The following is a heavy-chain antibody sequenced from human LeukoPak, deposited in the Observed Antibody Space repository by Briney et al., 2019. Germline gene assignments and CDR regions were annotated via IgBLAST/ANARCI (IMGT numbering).Heavy chain of an antibody. Sequence: SETLSLTCTVSGGSISSYYWSWIRQPPGKGLEWIGYIYYSGSTNYNPSLKSRVTMSVDTSKNQFSLKLSSVTAADTAVYYCARGEQLWSSWGQGTLVTVSS. CDR2: IYYSGST. CDR3: ARGEQLWSS. J-gene: IGHJ4*02. D-gene: IGHD5-18*01. CDR1: GGSISSYY. V-gene: IGHV4-59*01.